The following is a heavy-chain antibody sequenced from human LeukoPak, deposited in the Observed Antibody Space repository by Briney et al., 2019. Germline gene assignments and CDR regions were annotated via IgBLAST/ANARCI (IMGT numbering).Heavy chain of an antibody. D-gene: IGHD2-8*01. CDR1: GFTFGDYA. CDR3: TRANCVNGVCYHFDY. CDR2: IRKKGFGGTT. J-gene: IGHJ4*02. V-gene: IGHV3-49*04. Sequence: GGSLRLSCTASGFTFGDYAMSWVRQAPGKGLEGVGFIRKKGFGGTTEYAASVKGRFTISRDDSKSIAYLQMNSLKTEDTAVYYCTRANCVNGVCYHFDYWGQGTLVTVSS.